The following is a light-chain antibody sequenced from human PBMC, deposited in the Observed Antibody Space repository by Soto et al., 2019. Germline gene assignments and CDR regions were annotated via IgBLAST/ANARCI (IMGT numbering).Light chain of an antibody. V-gene: IGLV2-18*01. CDR2: EVS. Sequence: QLVLTQPPSVSGSPGQSVTISCTGTSSDVGSYNRVSWYQQPPGTAPKLMIYEVSNRPSGVPDRFSGSKSGNTASLTISGLQAEDEADYYCSLYTSSRGVFGGGTQLTVL. CDR3: SLYTSSRGV. J-gene: IGLJ2*01. CDR1: SSDVGSYNR.